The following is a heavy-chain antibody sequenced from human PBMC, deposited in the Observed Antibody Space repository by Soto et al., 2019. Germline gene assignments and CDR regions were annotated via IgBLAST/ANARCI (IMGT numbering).Heavy chain of an antibody. Sequence: GGSLRLSCAASGFTFSSYAMSWVRQAPGKGLEWVSAISGSGGSTYYADSVKGRFTISRDNSKNTLYLQMNSLRAEDTAVYYCAKDPHGYGDYSGAEYFQHWGQGTLVTVSS. CDR2: ISGSGGST. CDR3: AKDPHGYGDYSGAEYFQH. D-gene: IGHD4-17*01. J-gene: IGHJ1*01. V-gene: IGHV3-23*01. CDR1: GFTFSSYA.